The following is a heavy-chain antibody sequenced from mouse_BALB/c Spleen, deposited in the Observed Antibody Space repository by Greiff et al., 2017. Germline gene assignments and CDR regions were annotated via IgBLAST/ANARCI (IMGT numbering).Heavy chain of an antibody. CDR1: GFTFSSYG. V-gene: IGHV5-6-3*01. Sequence: EVKLMESGGGLVQPGGSLKLSCAASGFTFSSYGMSWVRQTPDKRLELVATINSNGGSTYYPDSVKGRFTIARDNAKNTLYLQMSSLKSEDTAMYYCARGGSITTSAYWGQGTLVTVSA. D-gene: IGHD2-4*01. J-gene: IGHJ3*01. CDR3: ARGGSITTSAY. CDR2: INSNGGST.